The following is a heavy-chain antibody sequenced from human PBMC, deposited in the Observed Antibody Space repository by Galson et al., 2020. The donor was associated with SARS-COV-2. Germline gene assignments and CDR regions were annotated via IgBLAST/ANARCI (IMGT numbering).Heavy chain of an antibody. CDR1: GGFISSSY. Sequence: SETLSLTCTVSGGFISSSYCSWIRQSPGKGLEWIGYMSYRGHTNSNPSLKSRVTISVDTSKNQFSLNLNSVTPADTAVYYCATIKSGGASFDIWGQGTMVTVSS. J-gene: IGHJ3*02. CDR3: ATIKSGGASFDI. CDR2: MSYRGHT. V-gene: IGHV4-59*01. D-gene: IGHD3-10*01.